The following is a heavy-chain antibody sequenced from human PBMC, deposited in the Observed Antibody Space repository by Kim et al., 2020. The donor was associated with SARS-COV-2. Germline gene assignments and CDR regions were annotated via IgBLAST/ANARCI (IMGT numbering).Heavy chain of an antibody. Sequence: GRFTISRDNAKNSLYLQMNSLRAEDTAVYYCAREFSRSIFGASHDEYFDLWGRGTLVTVSS. D-gene: IGHD3-3*01. V-gene: IGHV3-11*06. CDR3: AREFSRSIFGASHDEYFDL. J-gene: IGHJ2*01.